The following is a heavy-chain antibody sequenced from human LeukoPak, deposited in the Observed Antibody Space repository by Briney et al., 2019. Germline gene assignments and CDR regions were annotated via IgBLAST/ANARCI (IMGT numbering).Heavy chain of an antibody. CDR3: ARESRWAAAGSQH. CDR1: GFTFSSYE. J-gene: IGHJ1*01. CDR2: ISSSGSTI. V-gene: IGHV3-48*03. Sequence: GGSLRLSCAASGFTFSSYEMNWVRQAPGKGLEWVSYISSSGSTIYYADSVKGRFTISRDNAKNSLYLQMNSLRAEDTAVYYCARESRWAAAGSQHWGQGTLVTVSS. D-gene: IGHD6-13*01.